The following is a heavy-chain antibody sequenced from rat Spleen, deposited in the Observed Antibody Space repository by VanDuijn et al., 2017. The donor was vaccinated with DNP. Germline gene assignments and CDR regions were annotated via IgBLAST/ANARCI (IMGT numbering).Heavy chain of an antibody. CDR2: ISTGGGNT. J-gene: IGHJ3*01. V-gene: IGHV5-25*01. Sequence: EVQLVESGGGLVQPGRSMKLSCAALGFTFSNYYMAWVRQAPTKGLEWVASISTGGGNTYYRDSVKGRFTISRDNAKNSLYLQMNSLRSEDTATYFCARQALRRLYWFAYWGQGTLVTVSS. D-gene: IGHD1-11*01. CDR1: GFTFSNYY. CDR3: ARQALRRLYWFAY.